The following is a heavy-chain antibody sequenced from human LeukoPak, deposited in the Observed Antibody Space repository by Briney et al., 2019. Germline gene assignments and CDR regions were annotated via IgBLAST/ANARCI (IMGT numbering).Heavy chain of an antibody. J-gene: IGHJ4*02. CDR1: GFTFPRHA. V-gene: IGHV3-23*01. CDR2: SGGSGGRT. Sequence: GGSLRLSWAASGFTFPRHAMSWVRQAPGKGLEWVASSGGSGGRTHYADSVKGRFTISRDNSQNTVYLHMNSLRADDTAVYYCAQEHFDTSGYYSRFDNWGQGILVTVSS. D-gene: IGHD3-22*01. CDR3: AQEHFDTSGYYSRFDN.